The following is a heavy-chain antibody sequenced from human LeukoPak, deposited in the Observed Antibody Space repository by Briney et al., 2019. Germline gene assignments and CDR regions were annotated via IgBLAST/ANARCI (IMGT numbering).Heavy chain of an antibody. CDR3: AKASGSSTYGLDY. J-gene: IGHJ4*02. V-gene: IGHV3-30*02. CDR1: AFTFRNYG. D-gene: IGHD3-10*01. Sequence: GRSLRLSSAVDAFTFRNYGMHWVRQAPSKGMEWVALIRHDGTKKNYANSVKGRFTIARDDSKNTVYLQMYRLRTEDTAVHYCAKASGSSTYGLDYWGQGTLVTVFS. CDR2: IRHDGTKK.